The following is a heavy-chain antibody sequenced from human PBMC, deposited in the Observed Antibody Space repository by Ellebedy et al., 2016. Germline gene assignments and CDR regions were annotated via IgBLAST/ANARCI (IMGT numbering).Heavy chain of an antibody. Sequence: SQTLSLTCXISGDSVSSNSAAWNWIRQSPSRGLEWLGRTYYRSKWYYDYALSVRSRITINPDTSENQFSLHLNSVTPEDTATYYCARGLASAFDIWGQGTVVIVSS. V-gene: IGHV6-1*01. J-gene: IGHJ3*02. CDR2: TYYRSKWYY. CDR1: GDSVSSNSAA. CDR3: ARGLASAFDI.